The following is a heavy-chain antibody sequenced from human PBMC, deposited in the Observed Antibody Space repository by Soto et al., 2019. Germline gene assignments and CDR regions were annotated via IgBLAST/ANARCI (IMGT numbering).Heavy chain of an antibody. D-gene: IGHD2-15*01. CDR3: ARVGGVAARTFDY. Sequence: SATLALTCTVSGGSISPFYWSWVLQPPGKGLEWIGYLYYSGNTNYNPSLKSRVTISVDASKNQVSLRLTSVTAADTAVYYCARVGGVAARTFDYWGQGTVVTVSS. CDR1: GGSISPFY. J-gene: IGHJ4*02. CDR2: LYYSGNT. V-gene: IGHV4-59*01.